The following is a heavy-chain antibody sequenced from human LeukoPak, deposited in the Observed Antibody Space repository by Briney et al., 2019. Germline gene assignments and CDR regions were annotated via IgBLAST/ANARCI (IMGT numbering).Heavy chain of an antibody. D-gene: IGHD3-3*01. CDR1: GGTFSSYA. CDR2: IIPIFGTA. Sequence: ASVKVSCKAPGGTFSSYAISWVRQAPGQGLEWMGGIIPIFGTANYAQKFQGRVTMTTDTSTSTAYMELRSLRSDDTAVYYCAREGVYYDFWSGYTFFDYWGQGTLVTVSS. J-gene: IGHJ4*02. CDR3: AREGVYYDFWSGYTFFDY. V-gene: IGHV1-69*05.